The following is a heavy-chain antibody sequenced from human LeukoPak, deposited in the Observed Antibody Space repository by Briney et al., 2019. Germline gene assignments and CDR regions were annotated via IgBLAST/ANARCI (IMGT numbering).Heavy chain of an antibody. D-gene: IGHD4-17*01. CDR2: INPNSGGT. V-gene: IGHV1-2*02. Sequence: ASVKVSCKASGYTFTGYYIHWVRQAPGQGLEWMGWINPNSGGTNYAQKFQGRVTMTRDTSISTAYMELSRLRSDDTAMYYCARVHYYGDYSNDYWGQRTLVTVSS. J-gene: IGHJ4*02. CDR1: GYTFTGYY. CDR3: ARVHYYGDYSNDY.